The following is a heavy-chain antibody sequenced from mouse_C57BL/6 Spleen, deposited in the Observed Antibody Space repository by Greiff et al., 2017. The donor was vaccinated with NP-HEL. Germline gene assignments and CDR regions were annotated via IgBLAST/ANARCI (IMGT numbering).Heavy chain of an antibody. J-gene: IGHJ4*01. V-gene: IGHV1-59*01. CDR3: VRRGGTARDYAMDY. CDR1: GYTFTSYW. CDR2: IDPSDSYT. Sequence: QVQLQQPGAELVRPGTSVKLSCKASGYTFTSYWMHWVKQRPGQGLEWIGVIDPSDSYTNYNQKFKGKATLTVDTSSSTAYMQLSSLTSEDSAVYYCVRRGGTARDYAMDYWGQGTSVTVSS. D-gene: IGHD3-3*01.